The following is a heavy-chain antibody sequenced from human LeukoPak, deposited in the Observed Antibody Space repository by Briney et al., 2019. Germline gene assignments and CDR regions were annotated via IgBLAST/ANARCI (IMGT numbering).Heavy chain of an antibody. CDR3: ARXXXRGXSYGRIWFDP. Sequence: SETLSLTCAVYGGSFSGYYWSWIRQPPGEGLEWIGEINHSGSTNYNPSLKSRVTISVDTSKNQFSLKLSSVTAADRAVYYCARXXXRGXSYGRIWFDPWGQGTLVTVSS. CDR1: GGSFSGYY. CDR2: INHSGST. J-gene: IGHJ5*02. V-gene: IGHV4-34*01. D-gene: IGHD5-18*01.